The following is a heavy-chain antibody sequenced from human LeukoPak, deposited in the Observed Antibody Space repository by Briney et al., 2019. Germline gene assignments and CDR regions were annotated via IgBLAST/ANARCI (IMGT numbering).Heavy chain of an antibody. CDR2: IYYIASP. CDR1: GGSISSYY. V-gene: IGHV4-59*01. J-gene: IGHJ6*02. CDR3: ARWWDYYYGMDV. Sequence: SETLSLTCTVSGGSISSYYWSWIRQPPGKGLEGMGYIYYIASPNYHPSLNSPVTISVDPSKNQFSLKLSSVTAADTAVYYCARWWDYYYGMDVWGQGTTVTVSS. D-gene: IGHD2-15*01.